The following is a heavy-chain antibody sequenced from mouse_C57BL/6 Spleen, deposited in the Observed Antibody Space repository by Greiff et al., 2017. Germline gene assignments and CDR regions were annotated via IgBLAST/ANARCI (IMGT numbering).Heavy chain of an antibody. CDR1: GYTFTSYW. CDR3: ARGILLRTYVDY. CDR2: INPSNGGT. V-gene: IGHV1-53*01. J-gene: IGHJ2*01. Sequence: QVQLQQPGTELVKPGASVKLSCKASGYTFTSYWMHWVKQRPGQGLEWIGNINPSNGGTNYNEKFKSKATLTVDNSSSTAYMQLSSLTSEDSAVYYCARGILLRTYVDYWGQGTTLTVSS. D-gene: IGHD1-1*01.